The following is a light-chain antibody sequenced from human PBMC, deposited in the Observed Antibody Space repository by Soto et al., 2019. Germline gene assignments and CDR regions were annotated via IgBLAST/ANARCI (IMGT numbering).Light chain of an antibody. Sequence: QSVLTQPRAVSGSPGQSVTISCTGTSGDVGAYCRVSWYQHHPTKAPKLIIFAVTNRPSGVPYRFSGSKCGSTASLTISGLQAEDDADYYCCSLAGGASWVWGGGTMLTVL. CDR2: AVT. V-gene: IGLV2-11*01. J-gene: IGLJ3*02. CDR1: SGDVGAYCR. CDR3: CSLAGGASWV.